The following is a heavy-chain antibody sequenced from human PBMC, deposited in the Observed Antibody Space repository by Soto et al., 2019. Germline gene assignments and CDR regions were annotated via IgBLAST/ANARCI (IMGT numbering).Heavy chain of an antibody. Sequence: EVQLVGSGGGVIQPGGSLRLSCAASGFTVSSKYMTWVRQAPGKGLEWVSVIYGGGTTYYSDSVKGRFTLSRDNSKNTLYLQMNSLRAEDTALYYCVQTTGWPGFDFWGQGTLVTVSS. J-gene: IGHJ4*02. CDR2: IYGGGTT. V-gene: IGHV3-53*01. D-gene: IGHD6-19*01. CDR1: GFTVSSKY. CDR3: VQTTGWPGFDF.